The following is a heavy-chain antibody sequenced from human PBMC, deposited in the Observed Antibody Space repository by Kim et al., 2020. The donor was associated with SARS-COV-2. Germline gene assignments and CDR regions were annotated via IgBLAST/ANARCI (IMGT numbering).Heavy chain of an antibody. CDR2: T. V-gene: IGHV3-23*01. D-gene: IGHD3-22*01. Sequence: TYYADSVKGRFTISRDNSKNTLYLQMNSLRAEDTAVYYCAKELEYYYEDYWGQGTLVTVSS. CDR3: AKELEYYYEDY. J-gene: IGHJ4*02.